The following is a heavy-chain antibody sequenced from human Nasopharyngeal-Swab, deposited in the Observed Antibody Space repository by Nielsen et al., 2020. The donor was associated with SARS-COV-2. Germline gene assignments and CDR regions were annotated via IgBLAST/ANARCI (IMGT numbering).Heavy chain of an antibody. CDR3: ARDHGSRDAFDI. Sequence: SETLSPTCTVSRGSVSSGSYYWSWLRQTPGKGLEWIGYVYYSGSTNYNPSLKRRVTISVDTSQNQFSLTLSSLTAADTAVYYCARDHGSRDAFDIWGQGTMVTVSS. CDR1: RGSVSSGSYY. V-gene: IGHV4-61*01. J-gene: IGHJ3*02. CDR2: VYYSGST. D-gene: IGHD3-10*01.